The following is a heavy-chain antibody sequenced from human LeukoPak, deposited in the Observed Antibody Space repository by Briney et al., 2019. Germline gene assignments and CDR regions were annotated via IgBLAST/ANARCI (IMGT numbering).Heavy chain of an antibody. CDR1: GFTFSDYW. D-gene: IGHD3-16*01. Sequence: PGGSLRLSCAVSGFTFSDYWMTWVRQASGRGLEWVANIKEDGSDKQYVDSVQGRFTISRDNAENSLYLQMNSLRAEDTAVYYCVRESSVWVGPGIGRPLDVWGKGTAVTVSS. CDR3: VRESSVWVGPGIGRPLDV. CDR2: IKEDGSDK. V-gene: IGHV3-7*01. J-gene: IGHJ6*04.